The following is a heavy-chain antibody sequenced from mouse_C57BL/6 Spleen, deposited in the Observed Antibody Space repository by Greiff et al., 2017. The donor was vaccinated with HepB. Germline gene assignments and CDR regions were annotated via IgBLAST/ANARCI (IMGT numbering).Heavy chain of an antibody. J-gene: IGHJ1*03. CDR3: ARRDDYDGGYFDA. CDR1: GFNFSSYG. D-gene: IGHD2-4*01. Sequence: EVHLVESGGDLVKPGGSLKLSCAASGFNFSSYGMSWVRQTPDKRLEWVATISSGGSYTYYPDSVKGRLTISRDNAKNTLYLQMSSLKSEDTAMDYCARRDDYDGGYFDAWGTGTTVTVSS. V-gene: IGHV5-6*01. CDR2: ISSGGSYT.